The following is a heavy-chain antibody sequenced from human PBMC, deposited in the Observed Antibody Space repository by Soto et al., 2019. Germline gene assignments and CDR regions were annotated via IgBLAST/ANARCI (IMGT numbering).Heavy chain of an antibody. D-gene: IGHD1-26*01. CDR3: ARVSGSYYYRMDV. Sequence: QVQLQESGPGLVKPSGTLSLTCAVSGGSISSSNWWSWVRQPPGKGLEWIGEIYHSGSTNYNPSPRSRVNISVDQSKSQFARQLRSVTAADTAVYYCARVSGSYYYRMDVWGQGTTVTVSS. CDR2: IYHSGST. V-gene: IGHV4-4*02. CDR1: GGSISSSNW. J-gene: IGHJ6*02.